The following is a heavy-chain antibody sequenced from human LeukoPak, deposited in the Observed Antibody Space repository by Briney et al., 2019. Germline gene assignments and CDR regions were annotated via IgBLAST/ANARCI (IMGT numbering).Heavy chain of an antibody. D-gene: IGHD1-7*01. CDR3: ARDWNWDDWYFDL. CDR1: GFTFTNYA. CDR2: ISGSGSNT. Sequence: GGSLRLSCAASGFTFTNYAMTWVRQAPGKGLEWVSVISGSGSNTDYADSVKGRFTISRDNSKNTLSLQMNSLRAEDTAVYYCARDWNWDDWYFDLWGRGTLVTVSS. J-gene: IGHJ2*01. V-gene: IGHV3-23*01.